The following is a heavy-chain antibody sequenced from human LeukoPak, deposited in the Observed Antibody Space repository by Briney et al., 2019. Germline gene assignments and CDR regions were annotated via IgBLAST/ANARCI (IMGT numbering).Heavy chain of an antibody. V-gene: IGHV1-69*13. D-gene: IGHD3-22*01. Sequence: GASVEVSCKASGGTFTSYATSWVRQAPGQGLEWMGGIIPIFGTANYAQKFQGRVTITADESTSTAYMELSSLRSEDTAVYYCARKVPNDSSGYYYRGQFDPWGQGTLVTVSS. CDR1: GGTFTSYA. CDR2: IIPIFGTA. CDR3: ARKVPNDSSGYYYRGQFDP. J-gene: IGHJ5*02.